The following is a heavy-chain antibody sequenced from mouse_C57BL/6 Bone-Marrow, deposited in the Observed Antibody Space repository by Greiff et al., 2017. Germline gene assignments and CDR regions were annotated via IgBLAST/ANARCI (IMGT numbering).Heavy chain of an antibody. J-gene: IGHJ2*01. Sequence: QVQLKESGAELVKPGASVKISCKASGYAFSSYWMNWVKQRPGKGLEWIGQIYPGDGDTNYNGKFKGKATLTADKSSSTAYMQLSSLTSEDSAVYFCARNGSSPFYVDYWGQGTTLTVSS. CDR3: ARNGSSPFYVDY. V-gene: IGHV1-80*01. D-gene: IGHD1-1*01. CDR2: IYPGDGDT. CDR1: GYAFSSYW.